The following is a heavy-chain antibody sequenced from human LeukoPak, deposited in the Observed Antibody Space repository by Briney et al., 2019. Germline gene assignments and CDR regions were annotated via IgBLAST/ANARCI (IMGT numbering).Heavy chain of an antibody. J-gene: IGHJ4*02. Sequence: ASVTVSCKASGYTFTGYYIHWLRQAPGQGLEWMGFINPNSGGTNYAQKLQGRVTMTRDTSISTAYMELSSLTSDDTAVYYCARDLEGYHYGSGNYPQWGQGTLITVSS. CDR3: ARDLEGYHYGSGNYPQ. V-gene: IGHV1-2*02. D-gene: IGHD3-10*01. CDR2: INPNSGGT. CDR1: GYTFTGYY.